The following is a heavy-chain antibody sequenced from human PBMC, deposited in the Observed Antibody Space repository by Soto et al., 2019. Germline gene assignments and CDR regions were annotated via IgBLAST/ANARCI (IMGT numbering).Heavy chain of an antibody. CDR1: GFTFSAHP. J-gene: IGHJ4*02. CDR3: ARGRPPYCSETKCYWTDDY. Sequence: EVQLLESGGGLVQPGGSLRLSCAASGFTFSAHPMSRLRQAPGKGLEWVSSIRESGDGRYYADSVKGRFTISRDNFRNTVYLQMNSLRAEDTAVYYCARGRPPYCSETKCYWTDDYWGQGTLVTVSS. V-gene: IGHV3-23*01. CDR2: IRESGDGR. D-gene: IGHD2-15*01.